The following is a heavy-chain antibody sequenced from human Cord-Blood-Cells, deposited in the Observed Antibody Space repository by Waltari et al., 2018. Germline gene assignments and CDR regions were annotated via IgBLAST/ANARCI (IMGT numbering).Heavy chain of an antibody. V-gene: IGHV4-39*01. CDR1: GGSISISSYY. D-gene: IGHD5-12*01. CDR2: IYYSGST. Sequence: QLQLQESGPGLVKPSETLSLTCTVSGGSISISSYYWGCCRQPPGKGLEWIGSIYYSGSTYYNPSLKSRVTISVDTSKNQFSLKLSSVTAADTAVYYCARLPWGDGYEGYWGQGTLVTVSS. J-gene: IGHJ4*02. CDR3: ARLPWGDGYEGY.